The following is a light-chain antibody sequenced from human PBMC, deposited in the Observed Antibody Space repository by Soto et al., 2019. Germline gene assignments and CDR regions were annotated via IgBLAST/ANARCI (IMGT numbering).Light chain of an antibody. J-gene: IGLJ3*02. V-gene: IGLV2-23*02. CDR3: CSYAGSSNFLV. CDR1: SSDVGSYNL. CDR2: EVS. Sequence: SALTHPAYVSRSPVHSITLSCPGTSSDVGSYNLVSWYQQHPGKAPKLMIYEVSKRPSGVSNRFSGSKSGNTASLTISGLQADDQADYYCCSYAGSSNFLVFGGGTKVTV.